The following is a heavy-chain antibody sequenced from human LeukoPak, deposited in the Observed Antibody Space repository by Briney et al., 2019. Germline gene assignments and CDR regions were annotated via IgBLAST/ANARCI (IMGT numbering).Heavy chain of an antibody. CDR1: GFTFSSYG. V-gene: IGHV3-30*02. D-gene: IGHD3-16*01. CDR2: IRYDGSNK. CDR3: ASNYGYGGAFDI. J-gene: IGHJ3*02. Sequence: GGSLRLSCAASGFTFSSYGMHWVRQAPGKGLEWVAFIRYDGSNKYYADSVRGRFTISRDNSKNTLYLQMNSLRAEDTAVYYCASNYGYGGAFDIWGQGTMVTVSS.